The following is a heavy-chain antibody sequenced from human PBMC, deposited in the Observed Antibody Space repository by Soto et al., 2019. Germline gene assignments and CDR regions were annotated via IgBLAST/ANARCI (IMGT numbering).Heavy chain of an antibody. D-gene: IGHD3-10*01. CDR2: ISAYNGNT. Sequence: ASVKVSCKASGYTSTSYGISWVRQAPGQGLEWMGWISAYNGNTNYAQKLQGRVTMTTDTSTSTAYMELRSLRSDDTAVYYCARDGSGSYYPPVQAYWGQGTLVTVSS. V-gene: IGHV1-18*04. CDR3: ARDGSGSYYPPVQAY. CDR1: GYTSTSYG. J-gene: IGHJ4*02.